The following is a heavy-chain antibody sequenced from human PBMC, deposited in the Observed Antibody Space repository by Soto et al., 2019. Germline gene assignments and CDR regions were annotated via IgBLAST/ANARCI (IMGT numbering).Heavy chain of an antibody. CDR3: ARGPMATNGVDV. CDR2: IYYSGST. D-gene: IGHD5-12*01. CDR1: GGSISSGGYY. V-gene: IGHV4-31*03. Sequence: SETLSLTCTVSGGSISSGGYYWSWIRQHPGKGLEWIGYIYYSGSTYYNPSLKSRVTISVDTSKNQFSLKLSSVTVADTAVYYCARGPMATNGVDVWGQGTTVTVSS. J-gene: IGHJ6*02.